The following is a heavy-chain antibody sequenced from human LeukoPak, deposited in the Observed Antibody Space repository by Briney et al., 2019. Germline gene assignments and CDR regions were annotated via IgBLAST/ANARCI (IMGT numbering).Heavy chain of an antibody. CDR2: ISGSGGST. D-gene: IGHD3-10*01. CDR3: AKVMKGSESNTMVRGLIIKTAGLYYMDV. J-gene: IGHJ6*03. CDR1: GFIFSSYA. Sequence: GGSLRLSCAASGFIFSSYAMSWVRQTPGEGLEGVSGISGSGGSTYYADSVKRRFTISRVNSKSTLYLQINSLRAEDTAVYYCAKVMKGSESNTMVRGLIIKTAGLYYMDVWGKGTTVTVSS. V-gene: IGHV3-23*01.